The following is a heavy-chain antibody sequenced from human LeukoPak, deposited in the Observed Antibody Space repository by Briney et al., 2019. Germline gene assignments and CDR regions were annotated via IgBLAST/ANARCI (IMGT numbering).Heavy chain of an antibody. V-gene: IGHV1-69*05. J-gene: IGHJ3*02. CDR3: ARGGVLRYFDWQSDAFDI. CDR2: IIPIFGTA. CDR1: GGTFSSYA. Sequence: ASVNVSCKASGGTFSSYAISWVRQAPGQGLEWMGGIIPIFGTANYAQKFQGRVTITTDESTSTAYMELSSLRSEDTAVYYCARGGVLRYFDWQSDAFDIWGQGTMVTVSS. D-gene: IGHD3-9*01.